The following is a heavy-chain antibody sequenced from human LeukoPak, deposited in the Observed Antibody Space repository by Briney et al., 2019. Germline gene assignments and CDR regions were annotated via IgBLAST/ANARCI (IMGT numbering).Heavy chain of an antibody. CDR3: AARYSYGYAIDY. CDR2: ISTSGNST. J-gene: IGHJ4*02. Sequence: GGSLRLSCAASGFTFSSYAMSWVRQAPGKGLEWVSAISTSGNSTYYADSVQGRFTFSRDNSKNTLYLQMNSLRAEDTAVYYCAARYSYGYAIDYWGQGTLVTVSS. CDR1: GFTFSSYA. V-gene: IGHV3-23*01. D-gene: IGHD5-18*01.